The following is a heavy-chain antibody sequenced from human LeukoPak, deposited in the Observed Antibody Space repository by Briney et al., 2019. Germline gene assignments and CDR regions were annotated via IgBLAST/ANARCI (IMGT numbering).Heavy chain of an antibody. CDR3: ARDRAGYCTNGVCYDYFDY. CDR1: GFTFSSYV. CDR2: ISYDGSNK. V-gene: IGHV3-30-3*01. J-gene: IGHJ4*02. D-gene: IGHD2-8*01. Sequence: GGSLRLSCAASGFTFSSYVMHWVRQAPGKGLEWVAVISYDGSNKYYTDSVKGRFTISRDNSESTLYLQMNSLRAEDTAVYYCARDRAGYCTNGVCYDYFDYWGQGTLVTVSS.